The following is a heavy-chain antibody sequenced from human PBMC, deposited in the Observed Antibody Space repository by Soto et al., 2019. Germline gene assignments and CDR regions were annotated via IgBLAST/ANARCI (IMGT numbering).Heavy chain of an antibody. CDR3: ARDNRYNWNDEGWFDP. D-gene: IGHD1-20*01. J-gene: IGHJ5*02. CDR1: GYSFSDYD. Sequence: ASVKVSCKASGYSFSDYDINWVRQATGQGPEWMGWMNPNSGNTGYAQKFQGRVTMTRNTSINTAYMELSSLGSEDTAVYYCARDNRYNWNDEGWFDPWGQGTLVTLS. CDR2: MNPNSGNT. V-gene: IGHV1-8*01.